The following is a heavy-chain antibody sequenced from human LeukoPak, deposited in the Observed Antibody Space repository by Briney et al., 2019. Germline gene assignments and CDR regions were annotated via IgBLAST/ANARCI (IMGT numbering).Heavy chain of an antibody. D-gene: IGHD5-18*01. J-gene: IGHJ4*02. Sequence: PGGSLRLSCAASGFTFSSYSMNWVRQAPGKGLEWVSSISSTSNYIYYADSVKGRFTISRDNAKNSLYLQMNSLRAEDTAVYYCSRDDRYSYGYSQSGHFDYWGQGILVTVSS. CDR2: ISSTSNYI. CDR1: GFTFSSYS. CDR3: SRDDRYSYGYSQSGHFDY. V-gene: IGHV3-21*01.